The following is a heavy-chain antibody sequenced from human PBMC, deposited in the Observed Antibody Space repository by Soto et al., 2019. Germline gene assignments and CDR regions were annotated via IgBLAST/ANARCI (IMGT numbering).Heavy chain of an antibody. D-gene: IGHD6-13*01. CDR1: GFTFSSYA. Sequence: PGGSLRLSCAASGFTFSSYAMSWVRQAPGKGLEWVSAISGSGGSTYYADSVKGRFTISRDNSKNTLYLQMNSLRAEDTSIRTAYMELSRLTADDTAVYYCARTPSGGIAAPGTGGEFDYWGQGTLVTVSS. V-gene: IGHV3-23*01. CDR2: ISGSGGST. CDR3: YMELSRLTADDTAVYYCARTPSGGIAAPGTGGEFDY. J-gene: IGHJ4*02.